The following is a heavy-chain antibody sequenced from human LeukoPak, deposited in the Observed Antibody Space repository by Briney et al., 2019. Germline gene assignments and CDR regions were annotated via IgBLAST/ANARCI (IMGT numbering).Heavy chain of an antibody. V-gene: IGHV1-2*02. CDR1: GGTFSSYA. CDR3: ARTYYDFWSGYPFDY. J-gene: IGHJ4*02. Sequence: GSSVKVSCKASGGTFSSYAISWVRQAPGQGLEWMGWINPNSGGTNYAQKFQGRVTMTRDTSISTAYMELSRLRSDDTAVYYCARTYYDFWSGYPFDYWGQGTLVTVSS. D-gene: IGHD3-3*01. CDR2: INPNSGGT.